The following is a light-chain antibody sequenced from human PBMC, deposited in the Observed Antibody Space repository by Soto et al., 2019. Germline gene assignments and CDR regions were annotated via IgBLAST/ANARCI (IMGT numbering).Light chain of an antibody. CDR1: RSDVGGYNH. Sequence: QSALTQPASVSGSPGQSITISCTGSRSDVGGYNHVSWYQQHPGKAPKLIIYEVSDRPSGVSNRFSGSKSGNTASLTISGLQAEDEAEYYCCSYTSSSIRLFGGGTQLTVL. CDR3: CSYTSSSIRL. CDR2: EVS. J-gene: IGLJ3*02. V-gene: IGLV2-14*01.